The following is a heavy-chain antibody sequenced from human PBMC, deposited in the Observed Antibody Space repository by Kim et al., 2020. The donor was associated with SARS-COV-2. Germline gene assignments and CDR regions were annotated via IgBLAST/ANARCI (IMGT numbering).Heavy chain of an antibody. V-gene: IGHV3-23*01. CDR3: APHDDSSGYYPGYFQH. CDR1: GFTFSSYA. J-gene: IGHJ1*01. CDR2: ISGSGGST. D-gene: IGHD3-22*01. Sequence: GGSLRLSCAASGFTFSSYAMSWVRQAPGKGLEWVSAISGSGGSTYYADSVKGRFTISRDNSKNTLYLQMNSLRAEDTAVYYCAPHDDSSGYYPGYFQHWGQGTLVTVSS.